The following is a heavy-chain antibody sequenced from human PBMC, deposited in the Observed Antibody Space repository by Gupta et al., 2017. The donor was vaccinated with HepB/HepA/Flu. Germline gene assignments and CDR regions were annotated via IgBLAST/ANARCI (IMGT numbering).Heavy chain of an antibody. CDR3: TRHQAGYDY. V-gene: IGHV3-73*02. CDR2: IRSKANSYAT. D-gene: IGHD6-25*01. J-gene: IGHJ4*02. CDR1: GFPFSGSA. Sequence: EVQLVESGGGLVQPGGSLKLSCAASGFPFSGSAMHWVRQASGKGLEWVGRIRSKANSYATAYAASVKGRFTISRDDSKNTAYLQMNSLKTEDTAVYYCTRHQAGYDYWGQGTLVTVSS.